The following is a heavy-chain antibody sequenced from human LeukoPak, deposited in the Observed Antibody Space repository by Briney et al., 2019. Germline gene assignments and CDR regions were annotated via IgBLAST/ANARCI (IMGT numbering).Heavy chain of an antibody. CDR2: ISYSRSTR. J-gene: IGHJ4*02. Sequence: GGSLRLSCTASGFTFSSYNMNWVRQAPGKGLEWVSYISYSRSTRYYADSVKGRFTISRDNAKNSLYLQISSPRDEDMGVYYCARVGSEWLVNDYWGQGALVTVSS. V-gene: IGHV3-48*02. CDR1: GFTFSSYN. D-gene: IGHD6-19*01. CDR3: ARVGSEWLVNDY.